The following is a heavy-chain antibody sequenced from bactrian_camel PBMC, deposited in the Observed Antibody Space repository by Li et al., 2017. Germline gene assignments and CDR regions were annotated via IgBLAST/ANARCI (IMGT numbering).Heavy chain of an antibody. D-gene: IGHD4*01. Sequence: VESGGGSVQAGGSPRLSCQAFGSIDDSNWLGWFRQAPLKEREGVGSITTNGGSTDYADSVKGRFTISRDNAKNTVYLQMDSLKPEDTAMYYCAHESRYSDYVFYCSFGYWGQGTQVTVS. J-gene: IGHJ6*01. CDR1: GSIDDSNW. CDR3: AHESRYSDYVFYCSFGY. CDR2: ITTNGGST. V-gene: IGHV3S53*01.